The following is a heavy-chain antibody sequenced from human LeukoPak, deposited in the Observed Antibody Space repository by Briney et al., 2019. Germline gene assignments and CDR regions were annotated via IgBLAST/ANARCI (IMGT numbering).Heavy chain of an antibody. CDR3: ARLPSLGYCSSTSCYQRGNWFDP. CDR2: IYPGDSDT. D-gene: IGHD2-2*01. V-gene: IGHV5-51*01. J-gene: IGHJ5*02. CDR1: GYSFTSYW. Sequence: GESLKISCKGSGYSFTSYWIGWVRQMPGKGLEWMGIIYPGDSDTRYSPSFQGQVTISADKSISTAYLQWSSLKASDTAMYYCARLPSLGYCSSTSCYQRGNWFDPWGQGTLVTVSS.